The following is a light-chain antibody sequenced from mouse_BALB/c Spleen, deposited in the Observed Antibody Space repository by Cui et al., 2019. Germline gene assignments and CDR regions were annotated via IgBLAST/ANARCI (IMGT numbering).Light chain of an antibody. CDR2: SAS. Sequence: DIVMTQSQIFMSTSVGHRVSITCKASQNVGAAVAWYQQKPGQSPKLLIYSASNRYTGVPDRFTGSGTGTDFTLTISNMQSEDLADYFCQQYNSYPRTFGGGTKLEIK. J-gene: IGKJ1*01. CDR3: QQYNSYPRT. V-gene: IGKV6-13*01. CDR1: QNVGAA.